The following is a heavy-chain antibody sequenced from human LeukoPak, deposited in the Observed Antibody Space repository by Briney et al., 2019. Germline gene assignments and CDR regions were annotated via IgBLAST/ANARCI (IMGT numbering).Heavy chain of an antibody. J-gene: IGHJ6*03. CDR3: ARGHYYYMDV. Sequence: PSETLSLTCTVSGGSISSSSYYWGWIRQPPGKGLEWIGSIYYSGSTYYNPSLKSRVTISVDTSKNQFSLKLSSVTAADMAVYYCARGHYYYMDVWGKGTTVTISS. CDR2: IYYSGST. V-gene: IGHV4-39*07. CDR1: GGSISSSSYY.